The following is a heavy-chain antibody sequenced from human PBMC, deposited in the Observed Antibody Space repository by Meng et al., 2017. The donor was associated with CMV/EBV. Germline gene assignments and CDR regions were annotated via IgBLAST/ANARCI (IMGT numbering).Heavy chain of an antibody. CDR2: ISSSSSTI. CDR3: ARGDYYDSSGYYGYYYGMDV. J-gene: IGHJ6*02. Sequence: GESLKISCAASGFTFSSYSMNWVRQAPGKGLEWVSYISSSSSTIYYADSVKGRFTISRDNAKNSLYLQMNSLRAEDTAVYYCARGDYYDSSGYYGYYYGMDVWGQGTTVTVS. CDR1: GFTFSSYS. V-gene: IGHV3-48*04. D-gene: IGHD3-22*01.